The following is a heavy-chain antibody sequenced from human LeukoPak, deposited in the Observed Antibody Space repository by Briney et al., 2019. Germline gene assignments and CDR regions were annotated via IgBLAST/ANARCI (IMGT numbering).Heavy chain of an antibody. Sequence: GGSLRLSCAASGLSFSSFAMSWVRQGPARGLEWVSSMRGNGETFYADSVKGRFTLSSDRSRNTAYFQLNNLRVEDTAIYYCARASWVSSTDAVRWGQGTLVTVPS. CDR1: GLSFSSFA. D-gene: IGHD2-8*01. J-gene: IGHJ4*02. CDR2: MRGNGET. CDR3: ARASWVSSTDAVR. V-gene: IGHV3-23*01.